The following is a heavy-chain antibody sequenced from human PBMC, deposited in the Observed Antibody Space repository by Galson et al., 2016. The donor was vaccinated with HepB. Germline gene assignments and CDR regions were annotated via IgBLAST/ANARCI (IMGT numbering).Heavy chain of an antibody. V-gene: IGHV1-69*01. CDR2: IIPIFGTV. CDR3: ARAGYYAMDV. J-gene: IGHJ6*02. Sequence: MGGIIPIFGTVDYAQKFQGRVTIAADASTSTAYMHLSSLRFEDTAVYYCARAGYYAMDVWGQGTTVTVSS.